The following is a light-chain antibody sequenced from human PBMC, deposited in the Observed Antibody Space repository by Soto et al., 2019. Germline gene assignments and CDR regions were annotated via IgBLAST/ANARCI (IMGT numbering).Light chain of an antibody. V-gene: IGKV3-11*01. CDR1: QSVSSY. CDR3: QQRSNWPLT. J-gene: IGKJ4*01. CDR2: DAS. Sequence: EIVLTQSPATLSLSPGERATLSCRASQSVSSYLAWYQQKPGQAPRLLIYDASNRATGIPARFSGSGSGTDFTLXISSLEPEDFAVYYCQQRSNWPLTFGGGTKVEIK.